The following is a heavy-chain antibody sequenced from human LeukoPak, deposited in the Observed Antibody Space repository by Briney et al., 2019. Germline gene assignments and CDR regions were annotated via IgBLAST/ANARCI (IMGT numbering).Heavy chain of an antibody. V-gene: IGHV3-23*01. CDR2: ISGSGGST. CDR1: GFTFSNYA. CDR3: AKDSSPLI. D-gene: IGHD2/OR15-2a*01. Sequence: PGRSLRLSCAASGFTFSNYAMNWVRQAPGKGLEWVSAISGSGGSTYYADSVKGQFTISRDNSKNTLYLQMNSLRAEDTAVYYCAKDSSPLIWGQGTMVTVSS. J-gene: IGHJ3*02.